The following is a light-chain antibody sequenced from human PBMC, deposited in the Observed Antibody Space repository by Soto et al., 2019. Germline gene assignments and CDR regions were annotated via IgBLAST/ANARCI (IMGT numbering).Light chain of an antibody. CDR3: CSYAGFNTVV. V-gene: IGLV2-23*01. J-gene: IGLJ2*01. Sequence: QSVLTQPASVSGSPGQSITISCTGTSSDVGSYNLVSWYQQYPGRVPKIIIYEGTKRPSGVSNRFSGSKSGNTASLTISGRPGEDGADYYFCSYAGFNTVVFGGGTKLTVL. CDR1: SSDVGSYNL. CDR2: EGT.